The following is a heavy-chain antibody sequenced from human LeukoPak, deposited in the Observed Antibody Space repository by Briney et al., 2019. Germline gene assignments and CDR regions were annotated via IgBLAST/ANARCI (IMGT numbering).Heavy chain of an antibody. J-gene: IGHJ1*01. Sequence: GGSLRLSCAASGFTFNNYAMNWVRQAPGKGLEWVSAISDSGGSTYYADSVKGRFTISRDNSKNTLYLQMNSLRPGDTAVYYCAKDGSRAQYFQHWGQGTLVTVSS. CDR3: AKDGSRAQYFQH. CDR1: GFTFNNYA. CDR2: ISDSGGST. V-gene: IGHV3-23*01.